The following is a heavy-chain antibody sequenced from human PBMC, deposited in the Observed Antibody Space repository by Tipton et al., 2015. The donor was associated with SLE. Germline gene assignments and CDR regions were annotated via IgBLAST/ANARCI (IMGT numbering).Heavy chain of an antibody. CDR3: ARLGQSGLSPGPFDY. CDR1: GGSISSGGYS. D-gene: IGHD6-25*01. J-gene: IGHJ4*02. Sequence: TLSLTCTVSGGSISSGGYSWSWIRQPPGKGLEWIGYIYYSGSTNYNPSLKSRVTISVDTSKNQFSLKLRSVTAADTAVYYCARLGQSGLSPGPFDYWGQGTLVTVSS. CDR2: IYYSGST. V-gene: IGHV4-61*08.